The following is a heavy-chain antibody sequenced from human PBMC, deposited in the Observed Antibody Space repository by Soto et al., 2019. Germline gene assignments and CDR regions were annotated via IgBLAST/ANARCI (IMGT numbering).Heavy chain of an antibody. CDR2: IKSKTDGGTT. J-gene: IGHJ4*02. CDR3: TIFRYSYGNSANYLWDV. D-gene: IGHD3-22*01. V-gene: IGHV3-15*07. Sequence: PGGSLRLSCAASGFTFSDAWMNWVRQAPGKGLEWVGRIKSKTDGGTTDYAAPVKGRFTISRDDSKNTLYLQMSSLKTEDTAVYFCTIFRYSYGNSANYLWDVWGQGTLVTVSS. CDR1: GFTFSDAW.